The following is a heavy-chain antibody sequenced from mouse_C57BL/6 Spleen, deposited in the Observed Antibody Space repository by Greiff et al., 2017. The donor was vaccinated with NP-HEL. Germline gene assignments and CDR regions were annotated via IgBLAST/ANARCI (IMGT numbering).Heavy chain of an antibody. J-gene: IGHJ4*01. CDR1: GFNIKDDY. Sequence: VQLKESGAELVRPGASVKLSCTASGFNIKDDYMHWVKQRPEQGLEWIGWIDPENGDTEYASKFQGKATITADTSSNTAYLQLSSLTSEDTAVYYCTLITTVVAHYYAMDYWGQGTSVTVSS. V-gene: IGHV14-4*01. D-gene: IGHD1-1*01. CDR3: TLITTVVAHYYAMDY. CDR2: IDPENGDT.